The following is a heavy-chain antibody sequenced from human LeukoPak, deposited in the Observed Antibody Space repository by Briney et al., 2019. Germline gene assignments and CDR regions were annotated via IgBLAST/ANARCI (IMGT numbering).Heavy chain of an antibody. Sequence: SETLSLTCTVSGCSISSYYWSWIRQPPGKGLEWIGHIYTSGTTNCNPSLKSRVTISLDTSKNQFSLKLNSVTAADTAVYYCARCTSTSCYNFDYWGQGALVTVSS. CDR1: GCSISSYY. V-gene: IGHV4-4*08. D-gene: IGHD2-2*02. CDR3: ARCTSTSCYNFDY. J-gene: IGHJ4*02. CDR2: IYTSGTT.